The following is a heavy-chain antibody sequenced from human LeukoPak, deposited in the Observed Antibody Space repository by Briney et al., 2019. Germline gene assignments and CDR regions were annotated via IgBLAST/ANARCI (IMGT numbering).Heavy chain of an antibody. D-gene: IGHD2-15*01. CDR2: INHSGST. CDR1: GGSFSGYY. CDR3: VAYCSGGSCYQKGDY. Sequence: SETLSLTCAVYGGSFSGYYWSWIRQPPGKGLEWIGEINHSGSTNYNPSLKSRVTISVDTSKNQFSLKLSSVTAADTAVYYCVAYCSGGSCYQKGDYWGQGTLVTVSS. V-gene: IGHV4-34*01. J-gene: IGHJ4*02.